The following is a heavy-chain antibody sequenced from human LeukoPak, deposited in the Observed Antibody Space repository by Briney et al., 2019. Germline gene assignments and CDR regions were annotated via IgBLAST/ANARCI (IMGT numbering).Heavy chain of an antibody. J-gene: IGHJ4*02. V-gene: IGHV3-9*01. Sequence: GGSLRLSCAASGFTFDDYAMHWVRHAPGKGLEWVSGISWNSGSIGYADSVKGRFTISRDNAKNSLYLQMNSLRAEDTALYYCAKARGDILTGSSYFDYWGQGTLVTVSS. CDR1: GFTFDDYA. CDR2: ISWNSGSI. D-gene: IGHD3-9*01. CDR3: AKARGDILTGSSYFDY.